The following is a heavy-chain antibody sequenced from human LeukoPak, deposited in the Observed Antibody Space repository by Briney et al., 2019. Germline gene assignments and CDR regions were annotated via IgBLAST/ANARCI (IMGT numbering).Heavy chain of an antibody. J-gene: IGHJ6*02. CDR2: ISSSSTYI. V-gene: IGHV3-21*01. CDR1: GFTFSGYP. CDR3: ARPHPRTVFGVFDYYYDMDV. Sequence: PGKSLRLSCAASGFTFSGYPIHWVRQAPGKGLEWVSSISSSSTYIFYADSVKGRFTVSRDNAKNSLYLQMNNLRAEDTAVYYCARPHPRTVFGVFDYYYDMDVWGQGTTVIVSS. D-gene: IGHD3-3*01.